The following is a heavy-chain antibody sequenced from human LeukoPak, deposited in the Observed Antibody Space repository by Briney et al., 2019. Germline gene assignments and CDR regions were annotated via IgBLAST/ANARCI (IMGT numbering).Heavy chain of an antibody. CDR2: ISGSGDST. Sequence: GGSLRLSCAASGFTFSNYAMRWVRQAPGKGLEWVSGISGSGDSTYYADSVKGRFTISRDNSKNTLYLQMNSLRAEDTAVYFCARWGNLAVAGTWDYYYMDVWGKGTTVTISS. V-gene: IGHV3-23*01. CDR3: ARWGNLAVAGTWDYYYMDV. CDR1: GFTFSNYA. D-gene: IGHD6-19*01. J-gene: IGHJ6*03.